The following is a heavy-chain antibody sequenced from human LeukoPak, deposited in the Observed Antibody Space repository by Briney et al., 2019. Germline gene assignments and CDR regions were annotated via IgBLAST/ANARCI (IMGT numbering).Heavy chain of an antibody. J-gene: IGHJ4*02. Sequence: PGRSLRLSCAASGFTFSSYAMSWVRQAPGKGLEWVSAISGSGGSTYYADSVKGRFTISRDNSKNALYLQMNSLRAEDTAVYYCAKDLQLYDILTGYYGDFDYWGQGTLVTVSS. V-gene: IGHV3-23*01. D-gene: IGHD3-9*01. CDR3: AKDLQLYDILTGYYGDFDY. CDR1: GFTFSSYA. CDR2: ISGSGGST.